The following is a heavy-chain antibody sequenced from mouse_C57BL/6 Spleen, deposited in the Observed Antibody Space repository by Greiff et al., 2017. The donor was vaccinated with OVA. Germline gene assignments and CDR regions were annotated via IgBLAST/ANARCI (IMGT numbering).Heavy chain of an antibody. J-gene: IGHJ1*03. CDR1: GYTFTDYY. D-gene: IGHD1-1*01. Sequence: VMLVESGAELVRPGASVKLSCKASGYTFTDYYINWVKQRPGQGLEWIARIYPGSGNTYYNEKFKGKATLTAEKSSSTAYMQLSSLTSEDSAVYFCAREKDYYGSSPYWYFDVWGTGTTVTVSS. CDR2: IYPGSGNT. V-gene: IGHV1-76*01. CDR3: AREKDYYGSSPYWYFDV.